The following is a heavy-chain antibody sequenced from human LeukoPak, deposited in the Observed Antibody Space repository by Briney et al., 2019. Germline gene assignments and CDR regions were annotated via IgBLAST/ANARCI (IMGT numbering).Heavy chain of an antibody. CDR2: IYYSGGT. Sequence: PSETLSLTCTVSGGSISSGGYYWSWIRQPPGKGLEWIGYIYYSGGTNYNPSLKSRVTISVDTSKNQFSLKLSSVTAADTAVYYCARVFYGNNGIDYWGQGTLVTVSS. D-gene: IGHD2-8*01. V-gene: IGHV4-61*08. CDR3: ARVFYGNNGIDY. CDR1: GGSISSGGYY. J-gene: IGHJ4*02.